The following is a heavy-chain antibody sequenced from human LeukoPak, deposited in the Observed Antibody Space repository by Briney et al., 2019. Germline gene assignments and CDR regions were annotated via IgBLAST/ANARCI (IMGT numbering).Heavy chain of an antibody. V-gene: IGHV3-48*03. Sequence: GGSLRLSCAASGFTFSSYEMNWVRQAPGKGLEWVSYISSSGSTISYADSVKGRFTISRDNAKNSLYLQMNSLRAEDTAVYYCARGQLWQTGWFDPWGQGNPGHRLL. D-gene: IGHD5-18*01. CDR2: ISSSGSTI. J-gene: IGHJ5*02. CDR1: GFTFSSYE. CDR3: ARGQLWQTGWFDP.